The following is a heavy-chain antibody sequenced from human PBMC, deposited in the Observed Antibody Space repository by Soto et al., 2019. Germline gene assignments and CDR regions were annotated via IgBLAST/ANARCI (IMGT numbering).Heavy chain of an antibody. CDR1: GYTFTSYA. CDR2: INAGNGNT. V-gene: IGHV1-3*01. CDR3: ARDPGVVARAVVVAAGHRGMDV. J-gene: IGHJ6*02. Sequence: GASVKVSCKASGYTFTSYAMHWVRQAPGQRLEWMGWINAGNGNTKYSQKFQGRVTITRDTSASTAYMELSSLRSEDTAVYYCARDPGVVARAVVVAAGHRGMDVWGQGTTVTVSS. D-gene: IGHD2-15*01.